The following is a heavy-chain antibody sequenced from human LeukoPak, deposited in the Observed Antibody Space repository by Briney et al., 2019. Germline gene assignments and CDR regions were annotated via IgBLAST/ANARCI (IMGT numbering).Heavy chain of an antibody. CDR2: IYTSGST. CDR3: ARVPADSGYPLGAFDI. CDR1: GGSISSGSYY. Sequence: PSETLSLTCTVSGGSISSGSYYWSWIRQPAGKGLEWIGRIYTSGSTNYNPSLTSRVTISVDTYKNQFSLKLSSVTAADTAVYYCARVPADSGYPLGAFDIWGQGTMVTVSS. V-gene: IGHV4-61*02. J-gene: IGHJ3*02. D-gene: IGHD3-22*01.